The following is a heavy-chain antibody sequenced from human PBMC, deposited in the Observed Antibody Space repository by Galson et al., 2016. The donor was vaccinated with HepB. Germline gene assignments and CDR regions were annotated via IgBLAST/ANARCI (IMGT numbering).Heavy chain of an antibody. CDR2: ESMDGRRK. Sequence: SLRLXCAGSGFIFRGYGMHWVRQAPGKGLEWXAAESMDGRRKFYADSVXXRFTISRDNSNNMLFLQMDSLRPDDTAVYYSSKRHEYCPPVGCSVDYWGQGTLVXVSS. V-gene: IGHV3-30*18. CDR3: SKRHEYCPPVGCSVDY. CDR1: GFIFRGYG. J-gene: IGHJ4*02. D-gene: IGHD2/OR15-2a*01.